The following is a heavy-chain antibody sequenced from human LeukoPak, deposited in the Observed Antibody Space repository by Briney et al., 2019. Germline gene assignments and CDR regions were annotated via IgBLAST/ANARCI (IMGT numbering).Heavy chain of an antibody. CDR2: ISYDGSNK. J-gene: IGHJ4*02. CDR1: GFTFSSYG. V-gene: IGHV3-30*18. D-gene: IGHD3-10*01. Sequence: GGPLRLSCAASGFTFSSYGMHWVRQAPGKGLEGVAVISYDGSNKYYADSMKGRFTISRDNSKNTLYLQMNSLRAEDTAVYYCAKGDGSGSYYKGFDYWGQGTLVTVSS. CDR3: AKGDGSGSYYKGFDY.